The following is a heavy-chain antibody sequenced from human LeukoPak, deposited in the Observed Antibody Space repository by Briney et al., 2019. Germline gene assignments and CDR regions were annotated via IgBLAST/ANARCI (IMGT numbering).Heavy chain of an antibody. V-gene: IGHV4-59*01. J-gene: IGHJ4*02. D-gene: IGHD6-19*01. Sequence: SETLSLTCTVSGGSISSYYWSWIRQPPGKGLEWIGYIYYSGSTNYNPSLQSRVTISVHTSKNQFSLKLSSVTSADTAVYYCASFGYSSGWFAEPKYYFDHWGQGTLVTVSS. CDR1: GGSISSYY. CDR2: IYYSGST. CDR3: ASFGYSSGWFAEPKYYFDH.